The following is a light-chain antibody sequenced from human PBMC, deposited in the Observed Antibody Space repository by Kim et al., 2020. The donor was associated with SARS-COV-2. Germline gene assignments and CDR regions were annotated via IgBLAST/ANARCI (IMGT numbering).Light chain of an antibody. CDR3: QQRNSWPPAVT. J-gene: IGKJ4*01. CDR2: DAS. CDR1: QNIDTY. V-gene: IGKV3-11*01. Sequence: PGERATLSCRASQNIDTYLAWYQPRPGQAPRLLVYDASNRDTGVPDRFSGSGSGTDFTLTISSLEPEVFSIYYCQQRNSWPPAVTFGGGTKVDIK.